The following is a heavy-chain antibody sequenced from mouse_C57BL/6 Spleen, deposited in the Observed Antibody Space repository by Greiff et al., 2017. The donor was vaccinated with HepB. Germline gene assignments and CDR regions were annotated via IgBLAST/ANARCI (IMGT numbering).Heavy chain of an antibody. J-gene: IGHJ4*01. V-gene: IGHV5-15*01. Sequence: EVQRVESGGGLVQPGGSLKLSCAASGFTFSDYGMAWVRQVPRKGPEWVAFISNLAYSIYYADTVTGRFTISRENAKNTLYLEMSSLRSEDTAMYYCARRGLAMDYWGQGTSVTVSS. CDR2: ISNLAYSI. D-gene: IGHD6-5*01. CDR3: ARRGLAMDY. CDR1: GFTFSDYG.